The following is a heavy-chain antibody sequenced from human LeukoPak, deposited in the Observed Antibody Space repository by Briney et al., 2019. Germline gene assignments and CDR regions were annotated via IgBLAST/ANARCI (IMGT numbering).Heavy chain of an antibody. V-gene: IGHV3-66*01. CDR2: IYSGGST. Sequence: GGSLRLSCAASGFTVSSNYMSWVRQAPGKGLEWVSVIYSGGSTYDADSVKGRFTISRDKSKNTLYLQMNSLRAEDTAVYYCAREAPVAGTYYYYYGMDVWGQGTTVTVSS. D-gene: IGHD6-19*01. CDR1: GFTVSSNY. J-gene: IGHJ6*02. CDR3: AREAPVAGTYYYYYGMDV.